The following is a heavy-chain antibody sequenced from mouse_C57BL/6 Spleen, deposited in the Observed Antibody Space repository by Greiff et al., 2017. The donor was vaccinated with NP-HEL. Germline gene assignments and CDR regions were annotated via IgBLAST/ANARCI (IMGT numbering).Heavy chain of an antibody. CDR1: GYSFTGYY. CDR3: ARGTVVVDY. Sequence: VQLQQSGPELVKPGASVKISCKASGYSFTGYYMNWVKQSPEKSLEWIGEINPSTGGTTYNQKFKAKATLTVDKSSSTAYMQLKSLTSEDSAVYYCARGTVVVDYWGQGTTLTVSS. V-gene: IGHV1-42*01. J-gene: IGHJ2*01. D-gene: IGHD1-1*01. CDR2: INPSTGGT.